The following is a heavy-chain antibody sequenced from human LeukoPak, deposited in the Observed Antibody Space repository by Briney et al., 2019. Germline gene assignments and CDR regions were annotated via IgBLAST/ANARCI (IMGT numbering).Heavy chain of an antibody. V-gene: IGHV3-23*01. J-gene: IGHJ3*02. CDR1: GFTFSSYA. CDR2: ISDSGSNT. CDR3: AKDWRDRGDFHAFDI. D-gene: IGHD4-17*01. Sequence: GGSLRLSCAASGFTFSSYAMSWVRQAPGKGLEWVSSISDSGSNTYYADSVKGRFSISRDNSRNTLCLQMNGQRAEDTAVYYCAKDWRDRGDFHAFDIWGQGTMVTVSS.